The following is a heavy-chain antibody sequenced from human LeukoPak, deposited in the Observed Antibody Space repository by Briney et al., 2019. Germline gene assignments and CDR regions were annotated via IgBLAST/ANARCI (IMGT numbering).Heavy chain of an antibody. CDR3: AKDSRGTMIVVVNIQD. Sequence: GGSLRLSCAASGFTFSNYWMHWVRQAPGKGLVWVSRINSDGINTSYADSVKGRFTISRDNAKNTLNLQMNSLRAEDTAVYYCAKDSRGTMIVVVNIQDWGQGTLVTVSS. CDR1: GFTFSNYW. V-gene: IGHV3-74*01. D-gene: IGHD3-22*01. J-gene: IGHJ4*02. CDR2: INSDGINT.